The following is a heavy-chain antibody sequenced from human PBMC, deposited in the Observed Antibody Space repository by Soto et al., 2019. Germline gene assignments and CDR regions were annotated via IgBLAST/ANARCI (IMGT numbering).Heavy chain of an antibody. D-gene: IGHD3-10*01. CDR1: GFTFSSYA. J-gene: IGHJ4*02. CDR2: ISGSGGST. Sequence: HPGGSLRLSCAASGFTFSSYAMSWVRQAPGKGLEWVSAISGSGGSTYYADSVKGRFTISRDNSKNTLYLQMNSLRAEDTAVYYCARDRRGDGSGSYYNPYYFDYWGQGTLVTVSS. CDR3: ARDRRGDGSGSYYNPYYFDY. V-gene: IGHV3-23*01.